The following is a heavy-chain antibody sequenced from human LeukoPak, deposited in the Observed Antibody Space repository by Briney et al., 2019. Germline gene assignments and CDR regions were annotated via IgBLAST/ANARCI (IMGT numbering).Heavy chain of an antibody. J-gene: IGHJ3*02. V-gene: IGHV1-46*01. CDR2: INPRDGST. CDR1: GYRFTSYY. CDR3: ARDFVLHGAFDI. Sequence: ASVKVSCKASGYRFTSYYMHWVRQAPGQGFEWMGIINPRDGSTTYAQKFQGRVTMTRDTSTSTLYMELISLRSEDTALYYCARDFVLHGAFDIWGQGTMVTVSS.